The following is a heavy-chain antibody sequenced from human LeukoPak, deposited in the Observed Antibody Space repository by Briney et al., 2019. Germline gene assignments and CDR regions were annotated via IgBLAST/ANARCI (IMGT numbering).Heavy chain of an antibody. CDR1: GGSFSGYY. V-gene: IGHV4-59*01. CDR3: I. CDR2: IYDSGTT. Sequence: SETLSLTRAVYGGSFSGYYWSWIRQPPGKGLEWIGYIYDSGTTNYNPSLKSRVTISVDTATNQFSLKLRSVTAADTAVYYDIWGQGTMVTVSS. J-gene: IGHJ3*02.